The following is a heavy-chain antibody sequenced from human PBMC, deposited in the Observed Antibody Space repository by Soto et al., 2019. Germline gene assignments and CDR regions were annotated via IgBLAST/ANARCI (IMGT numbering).Heavy chain of an antibody. CDR2: ISGSGGST. CDR3: AKDSYSSGFYFDY. CDR1: GFPFSSYA. Sequence: LRLSCAASGFPFSSYAIGWVRQSPGKGLELVSAISGSGGSTYYADSVKGRFTISRDNSKSTLYLQMNSLRAEDTAVYYCAKDSYSSGFYFDYWGQGTLVTVSS. D-gene: IGHD6-19*01. V-gene: IGHV3-23*01. J-gene: IGHJ4*02.